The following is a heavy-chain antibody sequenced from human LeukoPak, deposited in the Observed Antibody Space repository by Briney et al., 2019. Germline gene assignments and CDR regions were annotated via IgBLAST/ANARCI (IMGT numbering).Heavy chain of an antibody. Sequence: PSETLSLTCAVYGGSFSGYYWSWIRQPPGKGLEWIGEINHSGSTNYNPSLKSRVTISVDTSKNQFSLKLSSVTAADTAVYYCARERSLYDFWSGYLGGPFDHWGQGTLVTVSS. CDR3: ARERSLYDFWSGYLGGPFDH. J-gene: IGHJ4*02. CDR2: INHSGST. CDR1: GGSFSGYY. D-gene: IGHD3-3*01. V-gene: IGHV4-34*01.